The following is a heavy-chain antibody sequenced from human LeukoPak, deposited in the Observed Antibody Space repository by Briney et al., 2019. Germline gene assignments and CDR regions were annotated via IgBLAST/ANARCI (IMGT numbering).Heavy chain of an antibody. J-gene: IGHJ4*02. V-gene: IGHV1-2*02. CDR1: GYTFSGYY. D-gene: IGHD6-19*01. Sequence: ASVKVSCKTLGYTFSGYYIHWVRQAPGQGLEWMGWIDLNSGAANYEKRFQGRVTMTRDISINTVYLEVRSDDTAVYYCARGEQWLVRYWGQGTLVIVSS. CDR2: IDLNSGAA. CDR3: ARGEQWLVRY.